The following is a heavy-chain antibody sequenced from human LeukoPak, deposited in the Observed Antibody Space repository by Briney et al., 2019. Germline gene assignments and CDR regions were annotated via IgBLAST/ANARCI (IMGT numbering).Heavy chain of an antibody. CDR1: GFTVSNNY. J-gene: IGHJ6*02. CDR2: IYSGGST. V-gene: IGHV3-66*01. Sequence: PGGSLRLSCAASGFTVSNNYMSWVRQAPGKGLECVSVIYSGGSTYYADSVKGRSTISRDNSKNTLYLQMNSLRAEDTAVYYCARDRSYYYYGMDVWGQGTTVTVSS. CDR3: ARDRSYYYYGMDV.